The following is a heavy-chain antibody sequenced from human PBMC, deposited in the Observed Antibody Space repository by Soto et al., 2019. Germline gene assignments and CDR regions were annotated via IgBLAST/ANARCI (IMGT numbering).Heavy chain of an antibody. CDR1: GFTFSSYA. Sequence: GGSLRLSCAASGFTFSSYAMHWVRQAPGKGLEWGGVISYDGSNKYYASSVKGRFTISRDNSKNTLYLQMNSLRAEDTAVYYCARDPAYCGGDCYSHYYYGMDVWGQGTTVTVSS. CDR3: ARDPAYCGGDCYSHYYYGMDV. J-gene: IGHJ6*02. D-gene: IGHD2-21*02. CDR2: ISYDGSNK. V-gene: IGHV3-30-3*01.